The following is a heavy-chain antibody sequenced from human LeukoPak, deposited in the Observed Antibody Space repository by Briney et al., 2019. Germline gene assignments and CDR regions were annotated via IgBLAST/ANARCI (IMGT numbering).Heavy chain of an antibody. CDR3: ARVDTPAAAGDY. Sequence: ASVKVSCKASGYTFTSYYMHWVRQAPGQGLEWMGIINPSGGSTSYAQKFQGRVTMTRDMSTSTVYMELSSLRSEDTAVYYCARVDTPAAAGDYWGQGTLVTVSS. J-gene: IGHJ4*02. CDR2: INPSGGST. CDR1: GYTFTSYY. D-gene: IGHD6-13*01. V-gene: IGHV1-46*01.